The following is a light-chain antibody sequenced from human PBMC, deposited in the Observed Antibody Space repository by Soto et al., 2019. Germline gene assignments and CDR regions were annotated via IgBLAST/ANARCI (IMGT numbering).Light chain of an antibody. Sequence: EIVLTQSPGTLSLSPGGRATLSSRASQSVSSSYLAWYQQKPGQAPRLLIYGASSRATGIPDRFSGSGSGTDFTLTISRLEPEDFAVYYCQQYGSSPQTFGQGTKVDI. CDR2: GAS. V-gene: IGKV3-20*01. J-gene: IGKJ1*01. CDR3: QQYGSSPQT. CDR1: QSVSSSY.